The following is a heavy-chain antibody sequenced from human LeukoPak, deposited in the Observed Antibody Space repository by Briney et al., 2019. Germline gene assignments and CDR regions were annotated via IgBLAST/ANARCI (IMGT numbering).Heavy chain of an antibody. J-gene: IGHJ6*04. CDR1: GYTFTGYY. V-gene: IGHV1-2*02. Sequence: GASVKVSCKASGYTFTGYYMHWVRQAPGQGLKWMGWINPNSGGTNYAQKFQGRVTMTRDTSISTAYMELSRLRSDDTAVYYCARYTGYAIESAMDVWGKGTTVTVSS. CDR2: INPNSGGT. D-gene: IGHD2-8*01. CDR3: ARYTGYAIESAMDV.